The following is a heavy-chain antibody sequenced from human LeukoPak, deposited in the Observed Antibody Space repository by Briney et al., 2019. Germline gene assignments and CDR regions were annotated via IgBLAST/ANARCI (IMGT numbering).Heavy chain of an antibody. J-gene: IGHJ4*02. CDR3: ARSVYYYGSGSCFDY. CDR2: ISSSGSTI. Sequence: PGGSLRLSCAASGLTFSTFSMNWVRQAPGKGLEWVSYISSSGSTIYYADSVKGRFTISRDNAKNSLYLQMNSLRAEDTAVYYCARSVYYYGSGSCFDYWGQGTLVTVSP. D-gene: IGHD3-10*01. CDR1: GLTFSTFS. V-gene: IGHV3-48*04.